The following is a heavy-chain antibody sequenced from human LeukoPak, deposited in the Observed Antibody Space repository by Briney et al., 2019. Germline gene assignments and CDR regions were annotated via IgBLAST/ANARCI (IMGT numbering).Heavy chain of an antibody. D-gene: IGHD5-12*01. CDR1: GYNFPSYG. CDR3: ARVRNSGFRYVDS. J-gene: IGHJ4*02. Sequence: ASVKVSCKASGYNFPSYGISWVRQAPGQGLEWMGWISVYNGNTNYAQKLQGRVTMTTDTSTSTAYMDLRSLRSDDTAVYYCARVRNSGFRYVDSWGQGTLVTVPS. CDR2: ISVYNGNT. V-gene: IGHV1-18*01.